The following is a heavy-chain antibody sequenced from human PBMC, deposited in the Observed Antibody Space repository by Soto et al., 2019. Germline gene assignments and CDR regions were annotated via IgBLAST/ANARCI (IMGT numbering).Heavy chain of an antibody. CDR3: ARDHISPSIVGATLRSRGNAFDI. Sequence: ASVKVSCKASGYTFTSYYMHWVRQAPGQGLEWMGIINPSGGSTSYAQKFQGRVTMTRDTSTSTVYMELSSLRSEDTAVYYCARDHISPSIVGATLRSRGNAFDIWGQGTMVTVSS. D-gene: IGHD1-26*01. J-gene: IGHJ3*02. CDR2: INPSGGST. CDR1: GYTFTSYY. V-gene: IGHV1-46*01.